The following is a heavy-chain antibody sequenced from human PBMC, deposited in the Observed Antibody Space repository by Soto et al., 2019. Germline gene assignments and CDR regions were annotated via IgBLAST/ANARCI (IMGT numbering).Heavy chain of an antibody. Sequence: GASVRVSCKXSGYTFTYYGISWVRQAPGQGLEWLGWISTYSGDTNSAPRLQGRLTMSTDTSTSTAYMELRSLTSDDTAVYYCARDERDSCSGGDCFYFDYWGQGTLVTVSS. V-gene: IGHV1-18*04. D-gene: IGHD2-21*02. CDR1: GYTFTYYG. CDR2: ISTYSGDT. J-gene: IGHJ4*02. CDR3: ARDERDSCSGGDCFYFDY.